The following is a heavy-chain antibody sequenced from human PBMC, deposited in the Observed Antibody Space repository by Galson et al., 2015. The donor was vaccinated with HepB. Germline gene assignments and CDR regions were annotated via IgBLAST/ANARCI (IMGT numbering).Heavy chain of an antibody. Sequence: ETLSLTCAVSGDSTSNDRWWSWVRQPPGEGLEWIGEAYHSGGTNYRPSLKSRVTISVDKSKNRFSLKLTSVTAADTAVYYCARAKEGRGYFDYWGQGTLVTVSS. CDR3: ARAKEGRGYFDY. CDR1: GDSTSNDRW. V-gene: IGHV4-4*02. J-gene: IGHJ4*02. CDR2: AYHSGGT. D-gene: IGHD3-10*01.